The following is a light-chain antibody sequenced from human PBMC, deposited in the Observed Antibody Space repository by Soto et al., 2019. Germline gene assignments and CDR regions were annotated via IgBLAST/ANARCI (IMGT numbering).Light chain of an antibody. V-gene: IGKV1-27*01. CDR1: QDINNY. J-gene: IGKJ1*01. CDR2: EAS. CDR3: QKYRGVSPWR. Sequence: DIQMTQSPSSLSASVGDRVTIACRASQDINNYLAWYQQKPGKVPKLLIYEASTLLSGVPCRFSGRGSGTEFTLTISILHPEDVATYYGQKYRGVSPWRFVQGTKV.